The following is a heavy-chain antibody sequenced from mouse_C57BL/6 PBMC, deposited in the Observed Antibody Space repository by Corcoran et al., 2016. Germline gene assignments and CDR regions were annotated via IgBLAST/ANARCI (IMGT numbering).Heavy chain of an antibody. Sequence: QVQLKQSGAELVRPGASVKLSCKASGYTFTDYYINWVKQRPGQGLEWIARIYPGSGNTYYNEKFKGKATLTAEKSSSTVYMQLSSLTSEDSAVYFCARRGSVTGRGYWGQGTTLTVSS. V-gene: IGHV1-76*01. CDR1: GYTFTDYY. J-gene: IGHJ2*01. CDR2: IYPGSGNT. CDR3: ARRGSVTGRGY. D-gene: IGHD4-1*01.